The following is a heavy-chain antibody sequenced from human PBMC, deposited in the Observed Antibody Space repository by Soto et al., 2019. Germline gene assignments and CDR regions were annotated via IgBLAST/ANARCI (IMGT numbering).Heavy chain of an antibody. CDR2: ISGDGGST. V-gene: IGHV3-64*01. CDR1: GFTFSSYA. J-gene: IGHJ4*02. CDR3: ARRGNGLYFDY. Sequence: EVQLVESGGGLVQPGGSLRLSCVASGFTFSSYAMHWVRQAPGKGLEFVSVISGDGGSTYYANSVKGRCTISRDNSKNPLYLQMASLRADDMAVYYFARRGNGLYFDYRAQETLVTDSS.